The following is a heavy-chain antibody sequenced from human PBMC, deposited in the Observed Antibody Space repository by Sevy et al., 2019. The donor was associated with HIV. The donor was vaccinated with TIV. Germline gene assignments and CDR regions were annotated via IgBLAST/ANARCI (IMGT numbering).Heavy chain of an antibody. CDR3: ARDKVTGNYYYGMDV. V-gene: IGHV3-48*01. CDR1: GFTFSSYS. Sequence: GGSLRLSCAASGFTFSSYSMNWVRQAPGKGLEWVSYISSSSSTIYYADSVKGRFTISRDNAKNSLYLQMNSLRAEETAVYYCARDKVTGNYYYGMDVWGQGTTVTVSS. J-gene: IGHJ6*02. CDR2: ISSSSSTI. D-gene: IGHD4-4*01.